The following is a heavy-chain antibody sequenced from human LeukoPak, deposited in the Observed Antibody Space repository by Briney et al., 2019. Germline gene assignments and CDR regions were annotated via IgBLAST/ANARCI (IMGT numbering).Heavy chain of an antibody. Sequence: GGSLRLSCAASGFTFSSYSMNWVRQAPGKGLEWVSSISSSSSYIYYADSVKGRFTISRDNAKNSLYLQMNSLRAENTAVYYCARDLRSSGYCSSTSCLYFDYWGQGTLVTVSS. CDR3: ARDLRSSGYCSSTSCLYFDY. D-gene: IGHD2-2*03. J-gene: IGHJ4*02. V-gene: IGHV3-21*01. CDR2: ISSSSSYI. CDR1: GFTFSSYS.